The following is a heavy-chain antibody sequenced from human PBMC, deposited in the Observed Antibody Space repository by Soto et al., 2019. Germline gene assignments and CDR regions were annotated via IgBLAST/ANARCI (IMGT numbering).Heavy chain of an antibody. J-gene: IGHJ4*02. Sequence: PSETLSLTCTVSGGSISRSSYCWGWIRQSPGKGLEWIGEIYHSGSTNYNPSLQSRVTISVDTSKNQFSLNMTSVTAADTAVYYCARQASYLGYFDSWGQGALVTVSS. D-gene: IGHD1-26*01. CDR3: ARQASYLGYFDS. V-gene: IGHV4-39*07. CDR2: IYHSGST. CDR1: GGSISRSSYC.